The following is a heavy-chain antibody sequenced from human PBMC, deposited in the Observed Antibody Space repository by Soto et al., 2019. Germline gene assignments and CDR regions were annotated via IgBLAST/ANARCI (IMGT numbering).Heavy chain of an antibody. Sequence: PSETLSLTCTVSGGSISSGGYYWSWIRQPPGNGLEWIGYMYYIGSTYYNPSLKSRVTISVNTSKNQFSLKLSSVTAADTAVYYCASTGPARYIRDAVDIWGQGTMVTVSS. CDR3: ASTGPARYIRDAVDI. D-gene: IGHD1-26*01. J-gene: IGHJ3*02. V-gene: IGHV4-30-4*01. CDR1: GGSISSGGYY. CDR2: MYYIGST.